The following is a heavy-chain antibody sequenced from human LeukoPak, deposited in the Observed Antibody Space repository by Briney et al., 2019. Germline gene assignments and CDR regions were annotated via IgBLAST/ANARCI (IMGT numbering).Heavy chain of an antibody. CDR2: ISYDGSNK. Sequence: PGGSLRLSCAASGFIFSSYAMHWVRQAPGKGLEWVAVISYDGSNKYYADSVKGRFTISRDNSKNTLYLQMNSLRAEDTAVYYCAKHPTESRGYYISVDYYYYMDVWGKGTTVTVSS. CDR1: GFIFSSYA. CDR3: AKHPTESRGYYISVDYYYYMDV. V-gene: IGHV3-30-3*02. D-gene: IGHD3-3*01. J-gene: IGHJ6*03.